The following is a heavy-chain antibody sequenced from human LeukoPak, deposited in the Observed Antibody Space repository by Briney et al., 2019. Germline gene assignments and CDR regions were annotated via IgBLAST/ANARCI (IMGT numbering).Heavy chain of an antibody. J-gene: IGHJ4*02. CDR1: GFTFSSYA. D-gene: IGHD3-10*01. Sequence: GGSLRLSCAAPGFTFSSYAMSWVRQAPGKGLEWVSAISGSGGSTYYADSVKGRFTLSRDNSKNTLYLQMNSLRAEDTAVYYCAKRPSGSYYTQYYFDYWGQGTLVTVSS. CDR2: ISGSGGST. V-gene: IGHV3-23*01. CDR3: AKRPSGSYYTQYYFDY.